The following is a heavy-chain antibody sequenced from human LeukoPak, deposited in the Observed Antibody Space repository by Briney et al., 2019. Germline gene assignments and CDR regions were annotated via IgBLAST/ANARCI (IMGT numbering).Heavy chain of an antibody. CDR2: IKQDGSEK. D-gene: IGHD3-10*01. Sequence: GGSLRLSCAASGFTFSSYWMSWVRQAPGKGLEWVANIKQDGSEKYYVDSVKGRFTISRDNAKNSLYLQMNSLRAEDTAVYYCARGGEDTMVRGVIKWFDPWGQGTLVTVSS. J-gene: IGHJ5*02. CDR3: ARGGEDTMVRGVIKWFDP. V-gene: IGHV3-7*01. CDR1: GFTFSSYW.